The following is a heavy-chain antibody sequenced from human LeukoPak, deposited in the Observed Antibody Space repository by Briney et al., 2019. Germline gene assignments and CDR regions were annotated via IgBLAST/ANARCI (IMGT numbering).Heavy chain of an antibody. CDR1: GFTFSSYG. CDR2: ISYDGSNK. V-gene: IGHV3-30*18. J-gene: IGHJ4*02. CDR3: AKETKPKWYYYDSSGYYLLGRTFDY. D-gene: IGHD3-22*01. Sequence: GGSLRLSCAASGFTFSSYGMHWVRRAPGKGLEWVAVISYDGSNKYYADSVKGRFTISRDNSKNTLYLQMNSLRAEDTAVYYCAKETKPKWYYYDSSGYYLLGRTFDYWGQGTLVTVSS.